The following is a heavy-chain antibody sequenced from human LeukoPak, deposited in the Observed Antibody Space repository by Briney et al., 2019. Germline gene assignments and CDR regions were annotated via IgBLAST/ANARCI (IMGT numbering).Heavy chain of an antibody. V-gene: IGHV3-33*06. Sequence: GRSLRLSRAASGFTFSSYGMHWVRQAPGKGLEWVAVIWYDGSNKYYADSVKGRFTISRDNSKNTLYLQMNSLRAQDTAVYYCAKLPTANDAFDIWGQGTMVTVSS. CDR1: GFTFSSYG. J-gene: IGHJ3*02. CDR2: IWYDGSNK. CDR3: AKLPTANDAFDI.